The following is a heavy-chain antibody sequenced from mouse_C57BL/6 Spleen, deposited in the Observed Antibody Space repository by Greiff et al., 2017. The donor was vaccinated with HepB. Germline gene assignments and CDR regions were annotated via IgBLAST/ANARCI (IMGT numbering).Heavy chain of an antibody. CDR2: IDPEDGDT. J-gene: IGHJ1*03. CDR1: GFNIKDYY. Sequence: VQLQQSGAELVRPGASVKLSCTASGFNIKDYYMHWVKQRPEQGLEWIGRIDPEDGDTEYAPKFQGKATMTADTSSNTAYLQLSRLTSEDTAVYYCTLSYYYGSSKYFDVWGTGTTVTVSS. V-gene: IGHV14-1*01. CDR3: TLSYYYGSSKYFDV. D-gene: IGHD1-1*01.